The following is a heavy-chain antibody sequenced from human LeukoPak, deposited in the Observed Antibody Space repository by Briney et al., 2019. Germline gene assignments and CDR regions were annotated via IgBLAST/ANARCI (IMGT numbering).Heavy chain of an antibody. J-gene: IGHJ4*02. D-gene: IGHD6-19*01. CDR3: ARVAVAGLGYYFDY. Sequence: PSETLSLTCTVSGGSISSYYWSWIRQPPGKGLEWIGYIYYSGSTNYNPSLKSRVTISVDTSKNQFSLKLSSVTAADMAVYYCARVAVAGLGYYFDYWGQGTLVTVSS. V-gene: IGHV4-59*08. CDR2: IYYSGST. CDR1: GGSISSYY.